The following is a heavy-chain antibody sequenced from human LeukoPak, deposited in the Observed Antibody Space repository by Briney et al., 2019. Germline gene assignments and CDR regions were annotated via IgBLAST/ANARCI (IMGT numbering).Heavy chain of an antibody. V-gene: IGHV1-69*05. CDR1: GGTFSSYA. D-gene: IGHD2-2*01. J-gene: IGHJ3*02. CDR3: ASLGYCSSTSCYWAFDI. Sequence: GASVKVSCKASGGTFSSYAISWVRQAPGQGLEWMGGIIPIFGTANYAQKFQGRVTITTDESTSTAYMELSSLRSEDTAVYYCASLGYCSSTSCYWAFDIWGQGTMVTVSS. CDR2: IIPIFGTA.